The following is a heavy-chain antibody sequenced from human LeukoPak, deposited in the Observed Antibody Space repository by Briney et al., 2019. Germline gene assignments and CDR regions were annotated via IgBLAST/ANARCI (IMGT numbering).Heavy chain of an antibody. CDR2: ISSSSSYI. V-gene: IGHV3-21*01. CDR3: ARPLSGTTDFDY. Sequence: GGSLRLSCAASGFTFSSYTMNWVRQAQAKGLEWVSLISSSSSYIFYADSVKGRFTISRDNAKKSLYLQMNSLRAEDTAVYYCARPLSGTTDFDYWGQGTLVTVSS. D-gene: IGHD1-20*01. CDR1: GFTFSSYT. J-gene: IGHJ4*02.